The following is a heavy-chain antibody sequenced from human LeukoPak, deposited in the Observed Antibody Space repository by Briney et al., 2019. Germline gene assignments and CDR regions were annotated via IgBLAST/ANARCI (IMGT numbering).Heavy chain of an antibody. CDR1: GAYMNDYY. D-gene: IGHD3-22*01. V-gene: IGHV4-59*12. CDR3: AREQDGSGWGWLDP. J-gene: IGHJ5*02. Sequence: MPSETLSLTCSVSGAYMNDYYWNWIRQPPGKGLEWIGYISNTGRSKHNPSPKSRLAISFDTSKNQFSLTLSSVTVADTAVYYCAREQDGSGWGWLDPWGQGTLVTVSS. CDR2: ISNTGRS.